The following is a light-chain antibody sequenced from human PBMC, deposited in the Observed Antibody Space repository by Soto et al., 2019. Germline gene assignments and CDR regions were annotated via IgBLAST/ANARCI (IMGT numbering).Light chain of an antibody. Sequence: QSALTQPPSASGSPGQSVTISCTGTSSDVGAYNYVSWYQQHPGKAPKLMIYEVSKRPSGVPDRFSGSKSGNTASLTVSGLQAEDEADYYCSSRAGSNNYVFGTGTKV. V-gene: IGLV2-8*01. CDR3: SSRAGSNNYV. CDR2: EVS. CDR1: SSDVGAYNY. J-gene: IGLJ1*01.